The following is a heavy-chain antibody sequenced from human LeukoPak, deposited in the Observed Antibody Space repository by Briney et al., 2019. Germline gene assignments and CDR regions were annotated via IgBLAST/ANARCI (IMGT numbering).Heavy chain of an antibody. D-gene: IGHD3-3*01. Sequence: PSETLSLTCTVSGGSISSYYWSWIRQPAGKGLEWIGRIYTSGSTNYNPSLKSRVTMSVDTSKNQFSLELSSVTAADTAVYYCAREKRFLEWLLELDYYYYGMDVWGQGTTVTVSS. V-gene: IGHV4-4*07. CDR3: AREKRFLEWLLELDYYYYGMDV. J-gene: IGHJ6*02. CDR2: IYTSGST. CDR1: GGSISSYY.